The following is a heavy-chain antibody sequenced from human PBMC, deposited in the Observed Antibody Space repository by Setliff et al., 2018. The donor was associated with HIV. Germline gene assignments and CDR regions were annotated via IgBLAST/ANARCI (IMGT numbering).Heavy chain of an antibody. Sequence: GSLRLSCAASGFIFSSYEMNWVRQAPGKGLEWVSYIGSSGRTKYYADSVKGRFTISRDNAKNSLYQQMNSLRAEDTAIYYCVRGLWGSSGVFDYWGQGTLVTVSS. CDR2: IGSSGRTK. CDR3: VRGLWGSSGVFDY. D-gene: IGHD3-16*01. CDR1: GFIFSSYE. J-gene: IGHJ4*02. V-gene: IGHV3-48*03.